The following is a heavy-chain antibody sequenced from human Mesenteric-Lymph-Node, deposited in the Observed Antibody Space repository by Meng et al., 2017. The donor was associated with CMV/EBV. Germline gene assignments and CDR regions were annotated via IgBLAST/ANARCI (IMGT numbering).Heavy chain of an antibody. CDR1: GDSVSSNSAA. J-gene: IGHJ4*02. V-gene: IGHV6-1*01. CDR2: TYYRSKWYN. CDR3: TRATYGYFDY. D-gene: IGHD2-8*01. Sequence: AISGDSVSSNSAAWNWIRQSPSRGLEWLGRTYYRSKWYNDYAVSVKSRITINPDTSKNHFSVQLNSVTPEDTAVYFCTRATYGYFDYWGQGTLVTVSS.